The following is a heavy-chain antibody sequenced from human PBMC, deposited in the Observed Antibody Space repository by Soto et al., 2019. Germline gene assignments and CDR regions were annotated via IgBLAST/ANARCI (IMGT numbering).Heavy chain of an antibody. J-gene: IGHJ5*02. CDR3: AKDLRVVYTTAVAH. D-gene: IGHD3-16*01. CDR2: ISSSGDTI. V-gene: IGHV3-11*01. Sequence: GGSLRLSCATSGFTFSDYFMSWIRLAPAKGLEWVSYISSSGDTIHYADSVKGRFSISRDIAKSSLYLQVDNLRAEDTAVYYCAKDLRVVYTTAVAHWGQGTLVTVSS. CDR1: GFTFSDYF.